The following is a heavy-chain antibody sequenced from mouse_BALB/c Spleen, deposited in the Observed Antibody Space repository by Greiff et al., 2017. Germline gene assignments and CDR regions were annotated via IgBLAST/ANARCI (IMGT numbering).Heavy chain of an antibody. J-gene: IGHJ2*01. CDR1: GYTFTSYN. CDR3: AREGYDGYYGDY. V-gene: IGHV1-12*01. Sequence: LQQPGAELVKPGASVKMSCKASGYTFTSYNMHWVKQTPGQGLEWIGAIYPGNGDTSYNQKFKGKATLTADKSSSTAYMQLSSLTSEDSAVYYCAREGYDGYYGDYWGQGTTLTVSS. D-gene: IGHD2-3*01. CDR2: IYPGNGDT.